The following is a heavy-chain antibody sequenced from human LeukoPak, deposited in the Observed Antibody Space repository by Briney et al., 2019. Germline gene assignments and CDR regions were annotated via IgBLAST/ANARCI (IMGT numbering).Heavy chain of an antibody. CDR1: GGTFSSYA. CDR3: ARSDGSGVNLPYYYYYMDV. J-gene: IGHJ6*03. D-gene: IGHD3-22*01. Sequence: GASVKVSCKASGGTFSSYAISWVRQAPGQGLEWMGGIIPIFGTANYAQKFQGRVTITADESTSTAYMELSSLRSEDTAVYYCARSDGSGVNLPYYYYYMDVWGKGTTVTISS. CDR2: IIPIFGTA. V-gene: IGHV1-69*13.